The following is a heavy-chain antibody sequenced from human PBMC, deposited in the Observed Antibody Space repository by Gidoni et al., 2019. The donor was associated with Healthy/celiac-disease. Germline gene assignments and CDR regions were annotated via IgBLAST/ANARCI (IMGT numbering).Heavy chain of an antibody. J-gene: IGHJ5*02. CDR3: ARGEGDTYCSSTSCYERNWFDP. D-gene: IGHD2-2*01. V-gene: IGHV1-18*01. Sequence: QVQLVQSGAEVKKPGASVKVSCKASGYTFTSYGISWVRQAPGQGLEWMGWISAYNGNTNYAQKLQGRVTMTTDTSTSTAYMELRSLRSDDTAVYYCARGEGDTYCSSTSCYERNWFDPWGQGTLVTVSS. CDR2: ISAYNGNT. CDR1: GYTFTSYG.